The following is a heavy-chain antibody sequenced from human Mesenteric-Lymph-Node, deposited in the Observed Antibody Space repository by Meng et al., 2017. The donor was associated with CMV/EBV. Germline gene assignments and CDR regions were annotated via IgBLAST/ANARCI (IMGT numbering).Heavy chain of an antibody. CDR2: ISSTRGFI. Sequence: GESLKISCAASGFTFSSDTMNWVRQPPGKGLEWVSCISSTRGFIYYADSVKGRFTISRDSAKNSPYLQMNSLKAEDTAIYYCARGKDFRYGMDVWGQGTTVTVSS. CDR1: GFTFSSDT. CDR3: ARGKDFRYGMDV. V-gene: IGHV3-21*01. D-gene: IGHD3-3*01. J-gene: IGHJ6*02.